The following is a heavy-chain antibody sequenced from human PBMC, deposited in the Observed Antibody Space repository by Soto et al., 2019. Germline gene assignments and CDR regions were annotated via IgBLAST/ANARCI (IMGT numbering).Heavy chain of an antibody. D-gene: IGHD2-2*01. J-gene: IGHJ4*02. CDR2: IWYDGSNK. CDR1: GFTFSSYG. CDR3: ARGGLIVPATSTYYFDY. Sequence: LRLSCAASGFTFSSYGMHWVRQAPGKGLEWVAVIWYDGSNKYYADSVKGRFTISRDNSKNTLYLQMNSLRAEDTAVHYCARGGLIVPATSTYYFDYWGQGTLVTVSS. V-gene: IGHV3-33*01.